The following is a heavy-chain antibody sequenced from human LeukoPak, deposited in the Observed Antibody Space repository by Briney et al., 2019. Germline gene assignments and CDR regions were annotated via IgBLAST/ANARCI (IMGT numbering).Heavy chain of an antibody. Sequence: GGSLRLSCAVSGFTFSDYAMSWVRQAPGKGLEWVSTISGSGGSTYSADSVKGRFTISRDNSRNTLYLQMNSLRDEDTAVYYCARDGGWLAPFDYWGQGTLVTVSS. V-gene: IGHV3-23*01. CDR2: ISGSGGST. D-gene: IGHD6-19*01. CDR3: ARDGGWLAPFDY. J-gene: IGHJ4*02. CDR1: GFTFSDYA.